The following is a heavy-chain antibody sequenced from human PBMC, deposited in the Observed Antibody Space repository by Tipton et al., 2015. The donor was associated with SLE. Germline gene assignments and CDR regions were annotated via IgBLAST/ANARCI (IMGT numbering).Heavy chain of an antibody. CDR1: SGSISSHY. D-gene: IGHD3-10*01. J-gene: IGHJ1*01. CDR2: IYYTGST. V-gene: IGHV4-59*11. Sequence: TLSLTCTVSSGSISSHYWSWIRQPPGKGLEWIGYIYYTGSTNYNPSLKSRVIISLDTSKNQFSLKLTSVVAADTGVYFCAREDYFGTGIWSWGQGTLVTVSS. CDR3: AREDYFGTGIWS.